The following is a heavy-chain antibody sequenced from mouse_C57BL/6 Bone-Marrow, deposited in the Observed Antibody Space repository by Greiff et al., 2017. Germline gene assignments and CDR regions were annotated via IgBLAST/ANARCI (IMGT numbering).Heavy chain of an antibody. V-gene: IGHV1-4*01. CDR1: GYTFTSYT. CDR2: INPSSGYT. D-gene: IGHD1-1*01. CDR3: ANYGSTPFAY. Sequence: QVQLQQSGAELARPGASVKMSCKASGYTFTSYTMHWVKQRPGQGLEWIGYINPSSGYTKYNQKFKDKATLTADKSSSTAYMQLSSLTSEDSAVYYCANYGSTPFAYWGQETLVTVSA. J-gene: IGHJ3*01.